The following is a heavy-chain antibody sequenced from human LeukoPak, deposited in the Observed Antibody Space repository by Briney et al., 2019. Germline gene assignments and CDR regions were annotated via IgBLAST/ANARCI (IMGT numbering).Heavy chain of an antibody. CDR3: AKDISSGLDSHFDY. J-gene: IGHJ4*02. CDR1: GFTFEDYA. V-gene: IGHV3-9*01. D-gene: IGHD6-19*01. Sequence: GRSLRLSCAASGFTFEDYAMQWVRQAPGKGLEWVSGISWNSGSIGYADSVKGRFTISRDNAKNSLYLQMNSLRAEDTALYYCAKDISSGLDSHFDYWGQGTLVTVSS. CDR2: ISWNSGSI.